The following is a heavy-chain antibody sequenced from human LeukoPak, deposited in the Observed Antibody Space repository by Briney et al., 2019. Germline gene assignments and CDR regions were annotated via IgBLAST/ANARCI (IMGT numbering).Heavy chain of an antibody. CDR2: ISSSTSSI. V-gene: IGHV3-21*01. Sequence: GGSLRLSCAASGFTFSDYSMNWVRQAPGKGLEWVLSISSSTSSIYYADSVKGRFTISRDNAKNSLYLQMNSLRTEDTAVYYCARGGSGNWNAPFDYWGQGTLVTVSS. CDR3: ARGGSGNWNAPFDY. CDR1: GFTFSDYS. J-gene: IGHJ4*02. D-gene: IGHD1-1*01.